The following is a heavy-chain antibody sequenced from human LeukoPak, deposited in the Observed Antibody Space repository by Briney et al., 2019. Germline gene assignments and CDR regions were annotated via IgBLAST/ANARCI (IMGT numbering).Heavy chain of an antibody. CDR2: IDYSEST. J-gene: IGHJ3*02. D-gene: IGHD6-13*01. CDR1: GSSIGTYY. CDR3: AREIGSSWYAVDAFDI. Sequence: SETLSLTCAVSGSSIGTYYWSWIRQPPGKGLEWIGYIDYSESTNYNPSLKSRVTMLLDTSKNQFSLKLSSVTAADTAVYYCAREIGSSWYAVDAFDIWGQGTMVTVSS. V-gene: IGHV4-59*01.